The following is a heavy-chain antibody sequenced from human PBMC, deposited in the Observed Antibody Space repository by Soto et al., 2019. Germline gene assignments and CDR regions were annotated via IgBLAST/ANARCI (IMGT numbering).Heavy chain of an antibody. CDR1: GFIFEDYD. CDR2: ISSNSGAI. V-gene: IGHV3-9*01. D-gene: IGHD6-6*01. CDR3: VKGTFSSSKVIFDY. J-gene: IGHJ4*02. Sequence: EVQLVESGGGLAQPGRSLRLSCVASGFIFEDYDMHWVRQVPGKGLEWVSSISSNSGAIKYADSVKDRFTLSRDNAKNSMYLEMNSLRVEDTAFYFCVKGTFSSSKVIFDYWGQGTLVTVSS.